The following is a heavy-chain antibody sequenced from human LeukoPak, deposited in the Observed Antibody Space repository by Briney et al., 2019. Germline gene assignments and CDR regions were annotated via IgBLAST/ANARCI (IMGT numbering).Heavy chain of an antibody. Sequence: VASVKVSCKASGYTFPGHHIHWVRQAPGQELEWMGWINPKNGGTNYAQKFQGRVTMTRDTSINTAFMELSRLNSDDTAVYFCARDGYGGNSFDYWGQGTLVTVSS. J-gene: IGHJ4*02. V-gene: IGHV1-2*02. CDR1: GYTFPGHH. D-gene: IGHD4-23*01. CDR3: ARDGYGGNSFDY. CDR2: INPKNGGT.